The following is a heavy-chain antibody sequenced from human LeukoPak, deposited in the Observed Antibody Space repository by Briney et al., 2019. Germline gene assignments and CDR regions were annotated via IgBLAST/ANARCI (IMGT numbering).Heavy chain of an antibody. CDR2: IFYSGTT. D-gene: IGHD3-16*02. J-gene: IGHJ3*02. Sequence: SEPLSLTCSVSGGSITDSSYYWGWLRQSSGKGLEWIGSIFYSGTTYYNPSLTSRVTISVDTSKVQFSLKLSSVTAADTAVYYCARQKGYYDYIWGSYRLDAFDIRGHGTMVTVSS. CDR1: GGSITDSSYY. CDR3: ARQKGYYDYIWGSYRLDAFDI. V-gene: IGHV4-39*01.